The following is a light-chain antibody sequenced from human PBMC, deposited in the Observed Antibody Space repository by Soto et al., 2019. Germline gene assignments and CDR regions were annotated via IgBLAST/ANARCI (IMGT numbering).Light chain of an antibody. CDR3: QQYHSSPYT. CDR2: GAS. V-gene: IGKV3-20*01. J-gene: IGKJ2*01. CDR1: RSISSGF. Sequence: EVVLTQSPGTLSLSPGETATLSCRASRSISSGFLAWYQHKAGQAPRLLLYGASNRATGVPDRFGGSGSGTDFTLPISRLEPGDSAVFYCQQYHSSPYTFGQGTKLEIK.